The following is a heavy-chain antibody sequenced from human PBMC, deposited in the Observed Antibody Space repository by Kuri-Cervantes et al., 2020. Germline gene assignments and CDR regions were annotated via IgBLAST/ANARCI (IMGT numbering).Heavy chain of an antibody. V-gene: IGHV3-21*01. CDR3: ASRGRVVVPAAPEYYYYYMDV. CDR1: GFTFSSYS. Sequence: GGSLRLSCAASGFTFSSYSMNWVRQAPGKGREWVSSISSSSSYIYYTDSVKGRFTISRDNAKNTLYLQMNSLRAEDTAVYYCASRGRVVVPAAPEYYYYYMDVWGKGTTVTVSS. J-gene: IGHJ6*03. D-gene: IGHD2-2*01. CDR2: ISSSSSYI.